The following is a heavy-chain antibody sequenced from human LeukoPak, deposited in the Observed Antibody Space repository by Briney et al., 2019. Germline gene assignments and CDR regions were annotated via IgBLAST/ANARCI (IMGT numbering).Heavy chain of an antibody. CDR1: GFTFSRYW. J-gene: IGHJ4*02. D-gene: IGHD3-22*01. Sequence: GGSLRLSCAASGFTFSRYWMHWVRQVPGEGLVWVSRTNTDGRTTSYADSVKGRFTISRDNAKNMVYLQMNSLRAEDTAVYYCARIEDRGAAFDSWGQGTLVTVSS. CDR2: TNTDGRTT. CDR3: ARIEDRGAAFDS. V-gene: IGHV3-74*01.